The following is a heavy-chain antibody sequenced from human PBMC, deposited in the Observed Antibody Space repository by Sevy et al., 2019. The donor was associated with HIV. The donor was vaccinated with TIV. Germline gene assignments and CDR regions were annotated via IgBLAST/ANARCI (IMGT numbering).Heavy chain of an antibody. D-gene: IGHD2-15*01. CDR2: MNPNGGYT. Sequence: ASVKVSCKASGYTFTRYDINWVRQATGQGLEWMGWMNPNGGYTGSAQKFQGRVTFTRDTSMTTAYMEVSSLRSEDTAVYFCARTDGSLDYWVQGTLVTVSS. CDR3: ARTDGSLDY. CDR1: GYTFTRYD. J-gene: IGHJ4*02. V-gene: IGHV1-8*03.